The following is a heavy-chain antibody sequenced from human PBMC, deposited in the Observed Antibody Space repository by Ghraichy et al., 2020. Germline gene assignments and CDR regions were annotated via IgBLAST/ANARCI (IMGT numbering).Heavy chain of an antibody. CDR2: IYTGGST. Sequence: GGSLRLSCAASGFTVSSNYISWVRQAPGKGLEWVSVIYTGGSTNYADFVKGRFAISRDIYMNTLYLQMNSLRAEDTAVYYCARGYCGSTTCYGWYFDLWGRGTLVTVSS. D-gene: IGHD2-2*01. CDR1: GFTVSSNY. CDR3: ARGYCGSTTCYGWYFDL. J-gene: IGHJ2*01. V-gene: IGHV3-53*01.